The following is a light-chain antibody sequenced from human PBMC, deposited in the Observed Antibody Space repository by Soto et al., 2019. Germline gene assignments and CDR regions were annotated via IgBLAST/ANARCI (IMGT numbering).Light chain of an antibody. V-gene: IGKV3-15*01. CDR1: QSVSSD. CDR3: QQYNNWPPEWT. J-gene: IGKJ1*01. Sequence: EIVMTQSPGTLSVSPGERVTLSCRASQSVSSDLAWYQQKPGQAPRLLIYGASTRATDIPARFSGSGSGTDLTLTVSSLQSEDFAVYYCQQYNNWPPEWTFGQGTKVDIK. CDR2: GAS.